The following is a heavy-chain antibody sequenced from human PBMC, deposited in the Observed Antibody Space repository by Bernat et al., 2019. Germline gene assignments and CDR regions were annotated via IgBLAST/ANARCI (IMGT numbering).Heavy chain of an antibody. CDR2: ISYDGSNK. D-gene: IGHD3-10*01. Sequence: QVQLVESGGGVVQPGRSLRLSCAASGFTFSSYAMHWVRQAPGKGLEWVAVISYDGSNKYYADSVKGRFTISRDNSKNTLYLQMNSLRAEDTAVYYCARDKAGVLLWFGESPLFDYWGQGTLVTVSS. V-gene: IGHV3-30-3*01. CDR3: ARDKAGVLLWFGESPLFDY. J-gene: IGHJ4*02. CDR1: GFTFSSYA.